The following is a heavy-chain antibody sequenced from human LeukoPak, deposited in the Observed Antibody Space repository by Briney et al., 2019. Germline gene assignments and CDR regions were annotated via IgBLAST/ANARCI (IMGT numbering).Heavy chain of an antibody. CDR2: INSDGSST. V-gene: IGHV3-74*01. CDR1: GFTFSSYW. D-gene: IGHD2-15*01. Sequence: GGSLRLSCAASGFTFSSYWMHWVRQAPGKGLVWVSRINSDGSSTSYADSVKGRFTISRDNAKNTLYLQMNSLRAEDTAIYYCAKNGDRGAYCSGGTCYPYYYYYMDVWGKGTTVTISS. J-gene: IGHJ6*03. CDR3: AKNGDRGAYCSGGTCYPYYYYYMDV.